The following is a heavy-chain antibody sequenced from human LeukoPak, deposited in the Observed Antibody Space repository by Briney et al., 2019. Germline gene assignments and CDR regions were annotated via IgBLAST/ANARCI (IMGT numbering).Heavy chain of an antibody. D-gene: IGHD3-10*01. CDR1: GFTFSSYS. V-gene: IGHV3-48*01. J-gene: IGHJ4*02. CDR3: ARDPTTYYYGSGSPGYFDY. CDR2: ISSSSSTI. Sequence: HPGGSLRLSCAASGFTFSSYSMNWVRQAPGKGLEWVSYISSSSSTIYYADSVKGRFTISRDNAKNSLYLQMNSLRAEDTAVYYCARDPTTYYYGSGSPGYFDYWGQGTLVTVSS.